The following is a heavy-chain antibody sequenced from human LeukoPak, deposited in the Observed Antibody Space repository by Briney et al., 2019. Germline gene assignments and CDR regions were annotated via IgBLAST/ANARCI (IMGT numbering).Heavy chain of an antibody. Sequence: ASVKVSCKASGYTFTSYAMQWVRQAPGQRLEWMGWINAGNGNTKYSQKFQGRVTITRDTSASTAYMELSSLRSEDTAVYYCARAGLRGVKNWFDPWGQGTLVTVSS. CDR1: GYTFTSYA. CDR2: INAGNGNT. V-gene: IGHV1-3*01. CDR3: ARAGLRGVKNWFDP. J-gene: IGHJ5*02. D-gene: IGHD3-10*01.